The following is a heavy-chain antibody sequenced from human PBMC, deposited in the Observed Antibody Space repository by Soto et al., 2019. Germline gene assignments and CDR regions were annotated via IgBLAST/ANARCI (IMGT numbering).Heavy chain of an antibody. CDR1: GGSISSYY. V-gene: IGHV4-59*01. J-gene: IGHJ4*02. CDR2: IYYSGST. Sequence: PSETLSLTCTVSGGSISSYYWSWIRQPPGKGLEWIGYIYYSGSTNYNPSLKSRVTISVDTSKNQFSLKLSSVTAADTAVYYCASSIAAADGFDYWGQGTLVTVSS. D-gene: IGHD6-13*01. CDR3: ASSIAAADGFDY.